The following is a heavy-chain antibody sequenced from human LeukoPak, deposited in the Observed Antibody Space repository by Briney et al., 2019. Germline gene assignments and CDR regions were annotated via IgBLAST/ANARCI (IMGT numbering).Heavy chain of an antibody. CDR3: AKAPVWNYYYGLDV. Sequence: GGSLRLSCAASGFTFSSYWMSWVRQAPGKRLEWVANIKQDGSEKYYVDSVKGRFTISRENSNNTLYLHMDSLRAEDTAVYYCAKAPVWNYYYGLDVWGQGTTVTVSS. CDR1: GFTFSSYW. CDR2: IKQDGSEK. J-gene: IGHJ6*02. D-gene: IGHD2-21*01. V-gene: IGHV3-7*03.